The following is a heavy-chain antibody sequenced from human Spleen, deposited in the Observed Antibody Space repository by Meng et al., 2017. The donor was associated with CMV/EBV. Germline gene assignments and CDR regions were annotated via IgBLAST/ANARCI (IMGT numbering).Heavy chain of an antibody. CDR3: ARDMATRPYYFDY. V-gene: IGHV3-21*01. Sequence: GESLKISCAASGFTFDDYSMHWVRQAPGKGLEWVSSISSSSSYIYYADSVKGRFTISRDNAKNSLYLQMNSLRAEDTAVYYCARDMATRPYYFDYWGQGTLVTVSS. CDR1: GFTFDDYS. D-gene: IGHD5-24*01. J-gene: IGHJ4*02. CDR2: ISSSSSYI.